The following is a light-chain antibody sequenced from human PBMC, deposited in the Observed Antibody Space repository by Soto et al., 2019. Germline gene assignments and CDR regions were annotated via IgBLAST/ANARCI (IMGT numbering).Light chain of an antibody. V-gene: IGLV2-14*01. CDR2: EVS. CDR3: SSYTSSSTYV. J-gene: IGLJ1*01. Sequence: QPASVSGSPGQSITISCTGTNSDVGGYNYVSWYQQHAGKGPKLMIYEVSNRPSGVSNRFSGSKSGNTASLTISGLQAEDEADYYCSSYTSSSTYVFGTGTKV. CDR1: NSDVGGYNY.